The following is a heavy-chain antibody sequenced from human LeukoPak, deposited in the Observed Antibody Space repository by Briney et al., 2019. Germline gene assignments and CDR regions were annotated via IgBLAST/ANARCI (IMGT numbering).Heavy chain of an antibody. CDR3: ARGADGVSSNSRGWFDP. Sequence: PGGSLRLSCAASGFTFDDYGMSWVRQALGKGLEWVSGINWNGGSTGYADSVKGRFTISRDNAKNSLYLQMNTLRAEDTAVYSCARGADGVSSNSRGWFDPWGQGTLVTVSS. D-gene: IGHD2-15*01. J-gene: IGHJ5*02. CDR1: GFTFDDYG. CDR2: INWNGGST. V-gene: IGHV3-20*04.